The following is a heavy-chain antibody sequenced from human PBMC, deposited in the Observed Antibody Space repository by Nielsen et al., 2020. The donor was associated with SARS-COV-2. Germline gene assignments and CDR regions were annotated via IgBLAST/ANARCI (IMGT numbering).Heavy chain of an antibody. CDR3: ARESVTGTDAFDI. CDR2: IKQDGSEK. J-gene: IGHJ3*02. Sequence: GESLKISCAASGFTFSSYWMSWVRQAPGKGLEWVANIKQDGSEKYYVGSVKGRFTISRDNAENSLSLQMNSLRAEDTAVYYCARESVTGTDAFDIWGQGTVVTVSS. CDR1: GFTFSSYW. D-gene: IGHD6-19*01. V-gene: IGHV3-7*01.